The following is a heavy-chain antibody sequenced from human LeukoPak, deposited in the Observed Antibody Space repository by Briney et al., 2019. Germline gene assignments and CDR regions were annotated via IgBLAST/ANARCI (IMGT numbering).Heavy chain of an antibody. CDR3: ARVLEGSSGQHWYFDL. D-gene: IGHD6-19*01. V-gene: IGHV4-59*08. CDR1: GGSINDRH. J-gene: IGHJ2*01. CDR2: IQYNGVT. Sequence: PSETLSLTCTVSGGSINDRHWSWIRQSPGKGLEWIAYIQYNGVTNYNPSLESRVFISSDTSKNQVSLRLSSVTAADTAVYYCARVLEGSSGQHWYFDLWGRGTLVTVSS.